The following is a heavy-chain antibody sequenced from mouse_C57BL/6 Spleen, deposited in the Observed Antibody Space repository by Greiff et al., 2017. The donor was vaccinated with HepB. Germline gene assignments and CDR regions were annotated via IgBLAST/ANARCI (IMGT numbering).Heavy chain of an antibody. D-gene: IGHD1-2*01. CDR1: GFTFSDYG. J-gene: IGHJ2*01. Sequence: EVKLMESGGGLVKPGGSLKLSCAASGFTFSDYGMHWVRQAPEKGLEWVAYISSGSSTIYYADTVKGRFTISRDNAKNTLFLQMTSLRSEDTAMYYCARDGEDYFDYWGQGTTLTVSS. CDR3: ARDGEDYFDY. CDR2: ISSGSSTI. V-gene: IGHV5-17*01.